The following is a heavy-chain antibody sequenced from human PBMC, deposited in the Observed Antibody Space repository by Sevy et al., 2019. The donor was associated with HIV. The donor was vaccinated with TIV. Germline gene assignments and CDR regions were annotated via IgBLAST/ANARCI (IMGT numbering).Heavy chain of an antibody. V-gene: IGHV3-23*01. CDR1: GFTFSSYA. D-gene: IGHD3-10*01. CDR3: AKDRPPYYGSGSYYRGPDAFDI. Sequence: GGSLRLSCAASGFTFSSYAMSWVRQAPGKGLEWVSAISGSGGSTYYADSVKGRFTISRDNSKNTLYLQMNSLRAEDTAVYYCAKDRPPYYGSGSYYRGPDAFDIWGQGTMVNVSS. J-gene: IGHJ3*02. CDR2: ISGSGGST.